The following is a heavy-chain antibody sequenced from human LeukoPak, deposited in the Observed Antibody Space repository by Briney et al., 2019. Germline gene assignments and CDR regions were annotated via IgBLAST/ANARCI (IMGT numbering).Heavy chain of an antibody. Sequence: ASVKVSCKASGYTFTSYDINWGRQATGQGLEWMGWMNPNSGNTGYAQKFQGRVTMTRNTSISTAYMELSSLRSEDTAVYYCARVDPYYDSSGYYLDWGQGTLVTVSS. J-gene: IGHJ4*02. V-gene: IGHV1-8*01. CDR3: ARVDPYYDSSGYYLD. D-gene: IGHD3-22*01. CDR2: MNPNSGNT. CDR1: GYTFTSYD.